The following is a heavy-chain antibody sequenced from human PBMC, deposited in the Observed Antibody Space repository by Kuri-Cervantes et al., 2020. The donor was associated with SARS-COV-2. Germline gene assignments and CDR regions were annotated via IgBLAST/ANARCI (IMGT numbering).Heavy chain of an antibody. J-gene: IGHJ4*02. Sequence: SGPTLVKPTETLTLTCTVSGSSLSNARMGVSWIRQPPGKGLEWIGEIYHSGSTNYNPSLKSRVTISVDTSKNQFSLKLSSVTAADTAVYYCARGDSYYDFWSGPRGGPYYFDYWGQGTLVTVSS. CDR3: ARGDSYYDFWSGPRGGPYYFDY. V-gene: IGHV4-61*01. CDR2: IYHSGST. CDR1: GSSLSNARMG. D-gene: IGHD3-3*01.